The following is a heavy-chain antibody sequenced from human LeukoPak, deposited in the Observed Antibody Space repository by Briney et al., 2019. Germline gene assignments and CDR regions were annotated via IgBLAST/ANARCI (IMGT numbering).Heavy chain of an antibody. Sequence: GGSLRLSCAASGFTFSSYAMSWVRQAPGKGLEWVSSISGSGGTTYYADSVKGRFTISRDNSKNMMYLQMNSLRAEDTAVYYCAKDPYRSSSGLGDCWGQETLVTVSS. CDR2: ISGSGGTT. V-gene: IGHV3-23*01. J-gene: IGHJ4*02. D-gene: IGHD6-6*01. CDR1: GFTFSSYA. CDR3: AKDPYRSSSGLGDC.